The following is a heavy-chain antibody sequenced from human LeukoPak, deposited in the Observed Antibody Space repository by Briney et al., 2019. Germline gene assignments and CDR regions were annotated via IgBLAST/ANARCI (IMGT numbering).Heavy chain of an antibody. CDR3: ARENPSGYYNRPIDY. V-gene: IGHV4-59*01. J-gene: IGHJ4*02. CDR2: IHYSGST. D-gene: IGHD3-22*01. CDR1: GGSLSSYY. Sequence: SETLSLTCIVSGGSLSSYYWSWIRQPPGKGLEWIGYIHYSGSTIYNPSLKSRVTMSVDTSKNQFSLKLSSVTAADTAIYYCARENPSGYYNRPIDYWGQGTLVTVSS.